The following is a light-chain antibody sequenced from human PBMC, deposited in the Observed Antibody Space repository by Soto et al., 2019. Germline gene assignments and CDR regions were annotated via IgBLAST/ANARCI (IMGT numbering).Light chain of an antibody. Sequence: EIVLTQSPGTLSLSPGERATLSCRPSQRISSNYLAWYQQKPGQAPRLLIYGASSRATGIPDRFSGSGSGTDFTLTISRLEPEDFAVYYCQQYGNSPSFGGGIKVEIK. CDR1: QRISSNY. J-gene: IGKJ4*01. CDR3: QQYGNSPS. V-gene: IGKV3-20*01. CDR2: GAS.